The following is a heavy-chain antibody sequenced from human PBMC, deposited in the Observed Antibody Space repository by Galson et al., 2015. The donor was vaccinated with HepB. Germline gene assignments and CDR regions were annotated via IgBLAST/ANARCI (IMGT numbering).Heavy chain of an antibody. V-gene: IGHV3-23*01. CDR3: AKVPRNIITIVRGVIIAYFDT. J-gene: IGHJ4*02. CDR1: GFTFNNYA. Sequence: SLRLSCAASGFTFNNYAMSWVRHAPGKGLEWASAITGSGDKTYYGDSVKGRFTVSRDNSRNTLYLQMNSLRAEDTALYYCAKVPRNIITIVRGVIIAYFDTWGQGTLVTVSS. CDR2: ITGSGDKT. D-gene: IGHD3-10*01.